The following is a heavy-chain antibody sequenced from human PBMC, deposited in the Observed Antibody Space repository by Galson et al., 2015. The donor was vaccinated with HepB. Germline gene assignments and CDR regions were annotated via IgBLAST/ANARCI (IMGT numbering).Heavy chain of an antibody. V-gene: IGHV3-48*01. J-gene: IGHJ4*02. CDR3: ASDQESIARRFPAAGGDY. Sequence: SLRLSCAASGFTFSAYCMNWVRQAPGKGLEWVSYISTASNMIQYVDSVKGRFTISRDNSKNTLFLQMNSLRAEDTAVYYCASDQESIARRFPAAGGDYWGQGTLVTVSS. CDR2: ISTASNMI. CDR1: GFTFSAYC. D-gene: IGHD6-13*01.